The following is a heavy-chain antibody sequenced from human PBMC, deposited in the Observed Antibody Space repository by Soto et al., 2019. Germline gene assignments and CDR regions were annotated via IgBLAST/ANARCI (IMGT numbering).Heavy chain of an antibody. CDR2: IYYSGST. V-gene: IGHV4-39*01. CDR3: ARGDIVVLVAATERHWSDP. Sequence: QLQLQESGPGLVKPSETLSLTCTVSGGSISSSSYYWGWIRQPPGKGLEWIGSIYYSGSTYYNPSLKSRVTISVHTSKNQFSLKLSSVTAADTAVYYCARGDIVVLVAATERHWSDPWGQGTLVTVSS. D-gene: IGHD2-15*01. J-gene: IGHJ5*02. CDR1: GGSISSSSYY.